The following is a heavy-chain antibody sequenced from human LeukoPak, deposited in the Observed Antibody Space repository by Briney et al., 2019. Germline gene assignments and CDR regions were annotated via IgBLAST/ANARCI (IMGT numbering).Heavy chain of an antibody. J-gene: IGHJ5*02. CDR2: CDPEDGET. Sequence: ASVKVSCKFSGYTLTVLSMHWIRQPPGKGMEWMGVCDPEDGETIYAQKFQRRVTMTEDTSTDTAYMELSSLRSEDTAVYYCATTTSRPDILTGYTWCDPWGQGTLVTVSS. CDR1: GYTLTVLS. D-gene: IGHD3-9*01. V-gene: IGHV1-24*01. CDR3: ATTTSRPDILTGYTWCDP.